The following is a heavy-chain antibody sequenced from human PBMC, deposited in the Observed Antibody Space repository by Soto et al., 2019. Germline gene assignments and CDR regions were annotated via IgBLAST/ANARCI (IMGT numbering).Heavy chain of an antibody. J-gene: IGHJ5*02. CDR2: IIPIFGTA. CDR1: GGTFSSYA. CDR3: ARIRKDDFWSGYSTGWFDP. Sequence: QVQLVQSGAEVKKPGSSVKVSCKASGGTFSSYAISWVRQAPGQGLEWMGGIIPIFGTANYAQKFQGRVTITGDEYTSTSYMELSSLRPEDTAVYYCARIRKDDFWSGYSTGWFDPWGQGTLVTVSS. V-gene: IGHV1-69*01. D-gene: IGHD3-3*01.